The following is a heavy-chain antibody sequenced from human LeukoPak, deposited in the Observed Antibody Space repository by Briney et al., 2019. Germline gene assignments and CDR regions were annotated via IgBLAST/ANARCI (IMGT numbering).Heavy chain of an antibody. D-gene: IGHD3-10*01. CDR1: GFTFSGFW. CDR2: INPDGGDK. CDR3: MRDYSGMGIDY. V-gene: IGHV3-7*01. Sequence: GGSLRLSCAASGFTFSGFWMSWARQAPGKGLEWVAKINPDGGDKYYVDSVKGRFTISRDNAKNSLYLQMNSLRAEDTAIYYCMRDYSGMGIDYWGQGTLVTVSS. J-gene: IGHJ4*02.